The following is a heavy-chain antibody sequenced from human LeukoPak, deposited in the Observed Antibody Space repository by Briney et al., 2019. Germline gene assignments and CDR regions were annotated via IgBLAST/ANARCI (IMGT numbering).Heavy chain of an antibody. V-gene: IGHV3-15*01. D-gene: IGHD3-10*01. CDR3: ILSGSYYPAPFDY. Sequence: GGSLRLSCAASGFTFNNAWMSWVRQAPGKGLEWVGRIKSKSDGGTTDYAAPVKGRFTISRDDSKNTLYLQMNSLKTEDTSVYYCILSGSYYPAPFDYWGQGTLVTVSS. CDR1: GFTFNNAW. CDR2: IKSKSDGGTT. J-gene: IGHJ4*02.